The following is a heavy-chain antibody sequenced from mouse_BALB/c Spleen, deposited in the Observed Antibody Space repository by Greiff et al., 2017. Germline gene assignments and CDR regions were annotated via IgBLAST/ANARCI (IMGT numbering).Heavy chain of an antibody. V-gene: IGHV1-7*01. Sequence: QVQLQQSGAELAKPGASVKMSCKASGYTFTSYWMHWVKQRPGQGLEWIGYINPSTGYTEYNQKFKDKATLTADKSSSTAYMQLSSLTSEDSAVYYCAREYYGSRDYFDYCGQGTTLTVSS. CDR1: GYTFTSYW. CDR2: INPSTGYT. CDR3: AREYYGSRDYFDY. J-gene: IGHJ2*01. D-gene: IGHD1-1*01.